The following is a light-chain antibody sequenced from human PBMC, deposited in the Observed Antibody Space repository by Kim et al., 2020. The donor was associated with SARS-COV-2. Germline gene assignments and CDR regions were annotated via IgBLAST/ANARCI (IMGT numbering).Light chain of an antibody. CDR2: YDS. CDR1: SIGSKS. J-gene: IGLJ2*01. Sequence: SYELTRPPSVSVAPGKTARITCGGTSIGSKSVHWYQQKPGQAPVLVISYDSDRPSGIPERFSGSNSGNTATLTISRVEAGDEADYYCQVWDSSSDHRVVFGGGTQLTVL. V-gene: IGLV3-21*04. CDR3: QVWDSSSDHRVV.